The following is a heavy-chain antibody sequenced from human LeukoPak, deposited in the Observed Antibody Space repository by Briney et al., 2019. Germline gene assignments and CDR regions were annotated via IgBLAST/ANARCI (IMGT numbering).Heavy chain of an antibody. V-gene: IGHV3-21*01. CDR3: ARDSIQQQLVLEDRGYPYYFEH. D-gene: IGHD6-13*01. CDR1: RFTFSSYS. Sequence: PGGSLRHSCAASRFTFSSYSMNWVRQAPGKGLEWVSSISSSGNYIYYADSVKGRFTISRDNAKNSLYLQMNSLRAEDTAVYYCARDSIQQQLVLEDRGYPYYFEHWGQGTLVTVSS. J-gene: IGHJ4*02. CDR2: ISSSGNYI.